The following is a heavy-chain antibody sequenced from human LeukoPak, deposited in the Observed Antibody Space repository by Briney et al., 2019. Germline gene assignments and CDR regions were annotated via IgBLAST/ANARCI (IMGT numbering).Heavy chain of an antibody. CDR3: GKDGGQYSSGPEFDP. D-gene: IGHD6-19*01. V-gene: IGHV3-23*01. J-gene: IGHJ5*02. Sequence: GGSLRLSCAASGIAFSNTAMNWARQAPGRGLEWVSAISGGGERTFYADSVKGRFTISRDNSKNMVYLQMNSLRADDTAIYYCGKDGGQYSSGPEFDPRGQGALVSVSS. CDR1: GIAFSNTA. CDR2: ISGGGERT.